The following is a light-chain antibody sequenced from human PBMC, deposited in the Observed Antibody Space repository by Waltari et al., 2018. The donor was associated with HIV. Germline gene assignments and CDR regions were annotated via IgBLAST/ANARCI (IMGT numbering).Light chain of an antibody. CDR2: GVS. CDR1: SSDIGGYDY. CDR3: SAYTTYSPLAV. J-gene: IGLJ2*01. Sequence: QSALTQPASVSGSPGQSITISCTGTSSDIGGYDYVSWYQQHPGKAPKLLIYGVSSRPSVVSNRFSGSRSGNTASLTISVLQADDEAHYYCSAYTTYSPLAVFGGGTKLTVL. V-gene: IGLV2-14*01.